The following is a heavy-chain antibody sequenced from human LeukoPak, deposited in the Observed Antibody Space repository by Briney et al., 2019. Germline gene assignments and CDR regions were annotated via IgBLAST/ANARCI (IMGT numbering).Heavy chain of an antibody. D-gene: IGHD3-10*01. Sequence: GASVKVSCKASGYTFTSYDINWVRQATGQGLEWMGWMNPNSGNTGYAQKFQGRVTITRNTSISTAYMELSSLRSEDTAVYYCASGAWKVRGVLYYYMDGWSKGTTVTVSS. CDR1: GYTFTSYD. CDR3: ASGAWKVRGVLYYYMDG. CDR2: MNPNSGNT. J-gene: IGHJ6*03. V-gene: IGHV1-8*03.